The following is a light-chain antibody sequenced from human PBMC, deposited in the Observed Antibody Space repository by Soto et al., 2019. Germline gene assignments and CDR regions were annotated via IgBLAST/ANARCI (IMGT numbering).Light chain of an antibody. CDR2: EVN. CDR3: CSSGGSPTYV. Sequence: QSVLTQPASVSGSPGQSITISCTGTSSNVGSYKLVSWYQQHPGKAPKLMIFEVNKRPSGVSNRLSGSKSGNTASLTISGLKVEDEADYYCCSSGGSPTYVFGTGTKVTVL. J-gene: IGLJ1*01. V-gene: IGLV2-23*02. CDR1: SSNVGSYKL.